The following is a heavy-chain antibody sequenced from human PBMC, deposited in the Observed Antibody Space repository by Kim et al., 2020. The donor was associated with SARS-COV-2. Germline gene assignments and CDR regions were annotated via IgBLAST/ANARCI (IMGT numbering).Heavy chain of an antibody. CDR3: ARNGYTYGYQMGF. D-gene: IGHD5-18*01. V-gene: IGHV1-3*01. J-gene: IGHJ4*02. Sequence: KYVQKVQGRVTITSDTSASTAYIELSSLRSEDTAVYYCARNGYTYGYQMGFWGQGTLVTVSS.